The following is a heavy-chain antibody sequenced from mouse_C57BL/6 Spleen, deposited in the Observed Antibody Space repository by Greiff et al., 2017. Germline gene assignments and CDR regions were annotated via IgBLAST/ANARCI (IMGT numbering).Heavy chain of an antibody. CDR1: GFTFSDYG. CDR2: ISSGSSTI. Sequence: EVQVVESGGGLVKPGGSLKLSCAASGFTFSDYGMHWVRQAPEKGLEWVAYISSGSSTIYYADTVKGRFTISRDNAKNTLFLQMTSLRSEDTAMYYCARKTRGSSVHWYFDFWGTGTTVTVSS. V-gene: IGHV5-17*01. J-gene: IGHJ1*03. CDR3: ARKTRGSSVHWYFDF. D-gene: IGHD1-1*01.